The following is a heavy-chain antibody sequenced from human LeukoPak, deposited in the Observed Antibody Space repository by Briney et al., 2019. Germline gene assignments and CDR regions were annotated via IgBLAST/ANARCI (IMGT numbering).Heavy chain of an antibody. CDR1: GGSFSGYY. CDR3: ARVGSILTSYYKY. D-gene: IGHD3-9*01. J-gene: IGHJ4*02. Sequence: SETLSLTCAVYGGSFSGYYWSWIRQPPGKGLEWIGEINHSGSTNYNPSLKSRVTISVDTSKNQFSLKLSSVTAADTAVYYCARVGSILTSYYKYWGQGTLVTVSS. CDR2: INHSGST. V-gene: IGHV4-34*01.